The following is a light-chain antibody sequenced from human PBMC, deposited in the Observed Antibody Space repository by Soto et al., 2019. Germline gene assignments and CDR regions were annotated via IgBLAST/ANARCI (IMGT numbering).Light chain of an antibody. CDR1: QSFSTY. CDR2: GIS. V-gene: IGKV1-27*01. Sequence: FHMAHAPSSLSASVGDMVTITFRASQSFSTYLAGYQQKPGKVPKLLISGISTLQSGVPSRFSGSGYGTEFTLTISNLQPEDVATYYCQKYNTAPLTFGGGTKV. CDR3: QKYNTAPLT. J-gene: IGKJ4*01.